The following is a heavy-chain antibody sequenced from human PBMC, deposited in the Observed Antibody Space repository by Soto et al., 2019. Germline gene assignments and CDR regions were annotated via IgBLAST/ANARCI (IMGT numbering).Heavy chain of an antibody. J-gene: IGHJ6*03. V-gene: IGHV1-69*02. CDR3: ARGQGPPLHGGFLEWSGGLGYYYYYMDV. CDR1: GGTFSSYT. Sequence: QVQLVQSGAEVQKPGSSVKVSCKASGGTFSSYTISWVRQAPGQGLEWMGRIIPILGIANYAQKFQGKVTITADKSTSTAYMELSSLRPEDTAVYYWARGQGPPLHGGFLEWSGGLGYYYYYMDVWGKGTTVTVSS. D-gene: IGHD3-3*01. CDR2: IIPILGIA.